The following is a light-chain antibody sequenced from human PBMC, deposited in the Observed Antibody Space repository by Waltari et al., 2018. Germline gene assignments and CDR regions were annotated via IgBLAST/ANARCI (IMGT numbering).Light chain of an antibody. Sequence: QSALTQPRSVSGAPGQRVTISCTGSSSNIGAGNDVHWYQHLPGTAPKLLIYGNTDRSAGVPDRFSGSKSGTSASLAITGLRAEDEGDYYCQSFDSNLNGGVLFGGGTKLTVL. V-gene: IGLV1-40*01. CDR1: SSNIGAGND. J-gene: IGLJ2*01. CDR3: QSFDSNLNGGVL. CDR2: GNT.